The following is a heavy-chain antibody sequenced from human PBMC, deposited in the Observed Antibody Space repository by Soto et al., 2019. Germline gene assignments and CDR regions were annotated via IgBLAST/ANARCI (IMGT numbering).Heavy chain of an antibody. V-gene: IGHV4-4*02. Sequence: QVQLQESGPGLVRPSGTLSLTCDVSGGSISGSHWWSWVRQPPGKGLEWIGEIYHSGSTKYNPSLKSRVTIPIDKSKMQFSLKLSSVTAADTAVYFCARALVGAIEAYYLDLWGRGTLITVSS. D-gene: IGHD1-26*01. CDR3: ARALVGAIEAYYLDL. CDR2: IYHSGST. J-gene: IGHJ2*01. CDR1: GGSISGSHW.